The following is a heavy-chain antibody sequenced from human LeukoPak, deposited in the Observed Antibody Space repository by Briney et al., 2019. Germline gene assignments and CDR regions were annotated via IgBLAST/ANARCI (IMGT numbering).Heavy chain of an antibody. CDR1: GFTVSSNY. CDR2: IKQDGSEK. J-gene: IGHJ4*02. CDR3: ARTHDSSGHYYFDY. V-gene: IGHV3-7*01. Sequence: GGSLRLSCAASGFTVSSNYMSWVRQAPGKRLEWVANIKQDGSEKYYVDSVKGRFSISRDNAKNSLHLQMNSLRAEDTAVYFCARTHDSSGHYYFDYWGQGTLVTVSS. D-gene: IGHD3-22*01.